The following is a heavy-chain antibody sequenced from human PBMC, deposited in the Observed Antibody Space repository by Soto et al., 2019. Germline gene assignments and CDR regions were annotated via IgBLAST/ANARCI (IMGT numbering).Heavy chain of an antibody. V-gene: IGHV1-2*02. CDR1: GYTFTGYY. CDR2: INPNSGNT. Sequence: ASVKLSCKASGYTFTGYYMHWVRQAPGQGLEWMGWINPNSGNTNYAQKLQGRVTMTTDTSTSTAYMELRSLRSDDTAVYYCASQVHGSTAGDIWGQGTMVTVSS. CDR3: ASQVHGSTAGDI. J-gene: IGHJ3*02. D-gene: IGHD2-15*01.